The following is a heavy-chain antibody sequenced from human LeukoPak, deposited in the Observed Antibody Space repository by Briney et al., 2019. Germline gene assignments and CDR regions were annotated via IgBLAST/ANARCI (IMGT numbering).Heavy chain of an antibody. J-gene: IGHJ5*02. CDR3: TTDPPDDVSLVVAAKDWFDP. V-gene: IGHV3-30*03. CDR2: ISYDGSNK. D-gene: IGHD2-15*01. CDR1: GFTFSSYG. Sequence: GRSLRLSCAASGFTFSSYGMHWVRQAPGKGLEWVAVISYDGSNKYYADSVKGRFTISRDKSKNTLYLQMNSLRVEDTAVYYCTTDPPDDVSLVVAAKDWFDPWGQGTLVTVSS.